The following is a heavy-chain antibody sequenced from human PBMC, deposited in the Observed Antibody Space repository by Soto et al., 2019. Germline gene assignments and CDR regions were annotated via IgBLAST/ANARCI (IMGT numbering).Heavy chain of an antibody. CDR2: VNSDGSYT. V-gene: IGHV3-74*01. CDR1: GFTFRSYW. D-gene: IGHD2-2*01. J-gene: IGHJ4*02. CDR3: ARAMYCGSTSCYADFDY. Sequence: PGGSLRLSCVASGFTFRSYWMHWVRQAPGKGLVWVSRVNSDGSYTTYADSVKGRFTISRDNAKNTLNLQMNSLRAEDTAVYYWARAMYCGSTSCYADFDYWGQGTLVTVSS.